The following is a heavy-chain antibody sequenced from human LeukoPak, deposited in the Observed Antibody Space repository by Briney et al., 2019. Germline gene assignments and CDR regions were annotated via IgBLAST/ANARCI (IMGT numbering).Heavy chain of an antibody. CDR1: GGTFSSYA. D-gene: IGHD5-12*01. V-gene: IGHV1-69*13. J-gene: IGHJ4*02. CDR3: ARGGGYDSPFDF. Sequence: ASVKVSCKASGGTFSSYAISWVRQAPGQGLEWMGGIIPIFGTANYAQKFQGRVTITADESTSTAYMELSSLRSDDTAVYYCARGGGYDSPFDFWGQGTLVIVSS. CDR2: IIPIFGTA.